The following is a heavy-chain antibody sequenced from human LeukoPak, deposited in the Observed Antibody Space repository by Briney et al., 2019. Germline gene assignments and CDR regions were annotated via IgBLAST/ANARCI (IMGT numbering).Heavy chain of an antibody. Sequence: PSETLSLTCAVYGGSFSGYDWSWLRQPPGKGLEWIGEINDSGSTNYNPSLKSRVTISVDTSKNQFSLKLSSVSAADTAVYYCARGALAATPWGQGTLVTVSS. D-gene: IGHD2-15*01. J-gene: IGHJ5*02. V-gene: IGHV4-34*01. CDR3: ARGALAATP. CDR2: INDSGST. CDR1: GGSFSGYD.